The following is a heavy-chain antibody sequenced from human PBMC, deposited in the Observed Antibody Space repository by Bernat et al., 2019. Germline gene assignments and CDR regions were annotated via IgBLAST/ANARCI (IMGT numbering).Heavy chain of an antibody. CDR2: INQDGSQQ. Sequence: EVQLVESGGDLVQPGGSLRLSCAASGFTISSFWMTWVRQAPGKGLEWVANINQDGSQQYYVDSVRGRFTISRDNAKNSLYLQMNSLKTEDTAVYYCTTDSGSSDSYYYYGMDVWGQGTTVTVSS. D-gene: IGHD1-26*01. CDR3: TTDSGSSDSYYYYGMDV. CDR1: GFTISSFW. J-gene: IGHJ6*02. V-gene: IGHV3-7*03.